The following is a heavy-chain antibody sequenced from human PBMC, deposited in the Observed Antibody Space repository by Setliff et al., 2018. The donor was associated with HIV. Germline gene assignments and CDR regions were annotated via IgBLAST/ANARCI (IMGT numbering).Heavy chain of an antibody. D-gene: IGHD2-15*01. CDR2: IYYSGST. V-gene: IGHV4-59*08. Sequence: SETLSLTCTVSGGSISGYYWSWIRQSPGKGLEWIGYIYYSGSTSYNPSLKSRVTISVDTSKNQFSLKLSSVTAADTAVYYCARLLVAGMLFDYWGQGTLVTVSS. J-gene: IGHJ4*02. CDR1: GGSISGYY. CDR3: ARLLVAGMLFDY.